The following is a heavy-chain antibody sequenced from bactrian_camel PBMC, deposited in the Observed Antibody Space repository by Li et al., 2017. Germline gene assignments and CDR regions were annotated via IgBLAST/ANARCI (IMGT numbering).Heavy chain of an antibody. CDR1: ENIYSSTY. CDR3: AASWHPCEVDDSKNEYRW. CDR2: IDSRDVP. Sequence: HVQLVESGGGSVQAGGSLRLSCVASENIYSSTYMAWFRQVPGTKQEGVAAIDSRDVPTYGDSVKGRFTISRDNAKEMLYLQMNNLKPEDTAMYFCAASWHPCEVDDSKNEYRWWGQGTQVTVS. V-gene: IGHV3S53*01. J-gene: IGHJ4*01. D-gene: IGHD1*01.